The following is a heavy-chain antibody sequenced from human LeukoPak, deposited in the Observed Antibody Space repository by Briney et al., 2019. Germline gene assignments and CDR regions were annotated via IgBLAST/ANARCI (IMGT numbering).Heavy chain of an antibody. Sequence: ASVKVSCKASGYTFTGYYMHWVRQAPGQGLEWMGWINPNSGGTNYAQKFQGRVTMTRDTSISTAYMELRSLRSDDTAVYYCARWYSSGWYGGTYYYYYMDVWGKGTTVTISS. J-gene: IGHJ6*03. CDR1: GYTFTGYY. D-gene: IGHD6-19*01. V-gene: IGHV1-2*02. CDR2: INPNSGGT. CDR3: ARWYSSGWYGGTYYYYYMDV.